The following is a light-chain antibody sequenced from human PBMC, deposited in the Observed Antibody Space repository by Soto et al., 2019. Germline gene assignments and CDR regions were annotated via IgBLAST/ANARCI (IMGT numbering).Light chain of an antibody. CDR3: QQYGGWPLT. V-gene: IGKV3-15*01. CDR2: ATS. Sequence: EIVVTQSPATLSVSPGERATLSCRASQSVRNNFSWYQQKPGQAPRLLIFATSTRATGVPARFSGSGSGTEFTLTISSLQSEDFAVYYCQQYGGWPLTFGGGAKVEIE. CDR1: QSVRNN. J-gene: IGKJ4*01.